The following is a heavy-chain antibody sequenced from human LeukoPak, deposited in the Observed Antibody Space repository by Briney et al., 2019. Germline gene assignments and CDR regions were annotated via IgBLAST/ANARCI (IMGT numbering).Heavy chain of an antibody. CDR1: GGSISTYY. Sequence: PSETLSLTCTVSGGSISTYYWSWIRQPPGKGLEWIGRIYTSGSTNYNPSLKSRVTMSVDTSKNQFSLKLSSVTAADTAVYYCARDKYYYDSSGSIRFDYWGQGTLVTASS. CDR3: ARDKYYYDSSGSIRFDY. J-gene: IGHJ4*02. CDR2: IYTSGST. V-gene: IGHV4-4*07. D-gene: IGHD3-22*01.